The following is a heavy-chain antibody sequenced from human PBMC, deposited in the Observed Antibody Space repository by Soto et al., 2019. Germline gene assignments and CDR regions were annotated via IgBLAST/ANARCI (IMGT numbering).Heavy chain of an antibody. J-gene: IGHJ4*02. V-gene: IGHV4-31*03. CDR3: ARLTTIITGAFDD. CDR1: GASIGSGSYY. D-gene: IGHD7-27*01. Sequence: SETLSLTCTVSGASIGSGSYYWSWIRQYPGEGMVWIGHIYDSGRTYYNPSLESRVSISIDTSKNEFSLTLTSVTAADTAVYYCARLTTIITGAFDDWGLGTVVTVSS. CDR2: IYDSGRT.